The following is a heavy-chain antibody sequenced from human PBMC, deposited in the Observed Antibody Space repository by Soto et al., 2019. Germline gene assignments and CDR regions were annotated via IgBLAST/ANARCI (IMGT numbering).Heavy chain of an antibody. CDR2: ISSSISTI. D-gene: IGHD3-22*01. Sequence: GGSLRLSCAASGFTFSSYSMNWVRQAPGKGLEWVSYISSSISTIYYADSVNGRFTISRDNAKNSLYLQMNSRRDEDTAVYYCARDNGRRNYYDSSGYYYGMDVWGQGTTVTVSS. CDR1: GFTFSSYS. CDR3: ARDNGRRNYYDSSGYYYGMDV. J-gene: IGHJ6*02. V-gene: IGHV3-48*02.